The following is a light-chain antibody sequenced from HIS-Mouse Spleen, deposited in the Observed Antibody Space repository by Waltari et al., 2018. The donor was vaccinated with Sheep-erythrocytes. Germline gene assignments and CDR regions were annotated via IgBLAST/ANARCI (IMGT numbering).Light chain of an antibody. CDR3: CSYAGSYNHV. V-gene: IGLV2-11*01. Sequence: QSALAQPRSVSGSPGQSVTISCTGTSSDVGGYNYVSWYQPPPGKAPKLMIYDVSKRPSGVPDRFSGSKSGNTASLTISGLQAEDEADYYCCSYAGSYNHVFATGTKVTVL. J-gene: IGLJ1*01. CDR2: DVS. CDR1: SSDVGGYNY.